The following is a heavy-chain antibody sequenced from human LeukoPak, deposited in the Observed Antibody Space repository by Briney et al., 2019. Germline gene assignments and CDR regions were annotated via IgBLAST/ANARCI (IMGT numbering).Heavy chain of an antibody. CDR3: AKDRVVRGVLGREEY. V-gene: IGHV3-23*01. J-gene: IGHJ4*02. Sequence: HPGGSLRLSCAASGFTFSSYAMSWVRQAPGKGLEWVSAISGSGGSTYHADSVEGRFTIPRDNSKNTLYLQMNSLRAEDTAVYYCAKDRVVRGVLGREEYWGQGTLVAVSS. D-gene: IGHD3-10*01. CDR1: GFTFSSYA. CDR2: ISGSGGST.